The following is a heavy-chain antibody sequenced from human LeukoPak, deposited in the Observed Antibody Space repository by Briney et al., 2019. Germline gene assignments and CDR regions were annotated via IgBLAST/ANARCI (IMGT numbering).Heavy chain of an antibody. CDR3: AKSGSGSPNTYAY. CDR2: VSAGGGTT. J-gene: IGHJ4*02. Sequence: GGSLRLSCAASGFTFSSYAMNWVRQAPGRGLEWVSFVSAGGGTTYYADSVKGRFTISRDNSMDTLYLQMNSLRAEDTALYYCAKSGSGSPNTYAYWGQGTLVTVSS. V-gene: IGHV3-23*01. D-gene: IGHD1-26*01. CDR1: GFTFSSYA.